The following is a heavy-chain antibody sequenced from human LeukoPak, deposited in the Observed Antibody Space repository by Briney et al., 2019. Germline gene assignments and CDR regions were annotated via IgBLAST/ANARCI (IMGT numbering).Heavy chain of an antibody. D-gene: IGHD6-6*01. Sequence: SETLSLTCAVYGGSFSGYYWSWIRQPPGKGLEWIGEINHSGSTNYNPSLKSRVTISVDTSKNQFSLKLSSVTAADTAVYYCARRSIAARPYFGMDVWGQGTTVTVSS. CDR3: ARRSIAARPYFGMDV. V-gene: IGHV4-34*01. CDR1: GGSFSGYY. CDR2: INHSGST. J-gene: IGHJ6*02.